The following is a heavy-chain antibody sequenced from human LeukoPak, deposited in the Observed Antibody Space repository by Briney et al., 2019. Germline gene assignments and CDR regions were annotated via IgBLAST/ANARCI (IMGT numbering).Heavy chain of an antibody. CDR2: IYHSGST. Sequence: SGTLSLTCAVSGGSISSSNWRSWVRPPPGKGLEWIGEIYHSGSTNYNPSLKSRVTISVDKSKNQFSLKLSSVTAADTAVYYCARGSSSVLYYYGSGSYHNWFDPWGQGALVTVSS. CDR1: GGSISSSNW. J-gene: IGHJ5*02. D-gene: IGHD3-10*01. V-gene: IGHV4-4*02. CDR3: ARGSSSVLYYYGSGSYHNWFDP.